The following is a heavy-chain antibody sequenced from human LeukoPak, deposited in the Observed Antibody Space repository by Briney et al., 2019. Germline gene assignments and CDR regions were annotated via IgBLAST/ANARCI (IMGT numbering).Heavy chain of an antibody. CDR1: GFIFSSYA. CDR2: ISSNGGST. J-gene: IGHJ4*02. V-gene: IGHV3-64*01. Sequence: GGSLRLSCAASGFIFSSYAMHWVRQAPGKGLEYVSAISSNGGSTYYANSVKGRFTISRDNSKNTLYLQMGSLRAEDMAVYYCARGRDGYNWHYFDYWGQGTLVTVSS. D-gene: IGHD5-24*01. CDR3: ARGRDGYNWHYFDY.